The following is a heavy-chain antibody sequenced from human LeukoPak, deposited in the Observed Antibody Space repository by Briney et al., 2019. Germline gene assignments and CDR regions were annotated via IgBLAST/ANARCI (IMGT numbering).Heavy chain of an antibody. CDR2: ISSSSTYI. CDR1: GFTFSTYS. V-gene: IGHV3-21*01. CDR3: ARVSTTGYDYHMDV. Sequence: PGGSLRLSCAASGFTFSTYSIIWVRQAPGKGLEWVHSISSSSTYIYYGDSVKGRFTISRDNAKNSSYLQMSSLRAEDTAVYYCARVSTTGYDYHMDVWGKGTAVTISS. J-gene: IGHJ6*03. D-gene: IGHD2-8*02.